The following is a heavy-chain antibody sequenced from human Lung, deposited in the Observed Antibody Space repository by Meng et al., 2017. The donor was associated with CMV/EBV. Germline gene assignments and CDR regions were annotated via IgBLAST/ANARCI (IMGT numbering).Heavy chain of an antibody. D-gene: IGHD3-3*01. CDR1: GCSASSIIFY. V-gene: IGHV4-39*07. Sequence: SDTLSLXXTVFGCSASSIIFYWNWIRQTPGKGLGWIGEIQHSSSTNSSPSRRGRVTIAVYTAKNQYSLRLSSVIAAGTAVYYWARGFGKFVPGLSKKPSYFDYWGQGTLVTVSS. J-gene: IGHJ4*02. CDR2: IQHSSST. CDR3: ARGFGKFVPGLSKKPSYFDY.